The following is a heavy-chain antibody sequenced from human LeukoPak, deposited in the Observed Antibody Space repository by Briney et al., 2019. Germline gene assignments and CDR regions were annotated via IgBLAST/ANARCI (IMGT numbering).Heavy chain of an antibody. CDR2: IIPIFGTA. CDR1: GGTFSSYA. Sequence: GASVKVSCKASGGTFSSYAISWVRQAPGQGLEWMGGIIPIFGTANYAQKFQGRVTTTTDESTSTAYMGLSSLRSEDTAVYYCARGPVLRFLEWLSWDYWGQGTLVTVSS. CDR3: ARGPVLRFLEWLSWDY. V-gene: IGHV1-69*05. D-gene: IGHD3-3*01. J-gene: IGHJ4*02.